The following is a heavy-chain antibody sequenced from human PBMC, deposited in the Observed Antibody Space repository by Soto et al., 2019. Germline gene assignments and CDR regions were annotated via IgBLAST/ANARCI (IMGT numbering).Heavy chain of an antibody. J-gene: IGHJ4*02. Sequence: GGSLRLSCAASGFTFSSYAMNWVRQAPGKGLEWVSAISGSGGDTYYADSVKGRVTISRDNSKNTLYLQMTNMDPVDTATYYCARIQDRYSSREVYYFDYWGQGTLVTVSS. CDR2: ISGSGGDT. CDR3: ARIQDRYSSREVYYFDY. CDR1: GFTFSSYA. V-gene: IGHV3-23*01. D-gene: IGHD6-13*01.